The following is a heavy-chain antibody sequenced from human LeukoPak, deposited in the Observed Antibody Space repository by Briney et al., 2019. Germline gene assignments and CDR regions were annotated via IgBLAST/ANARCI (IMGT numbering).Heavy chain of an antibody. CDR3: AREVDTMIGSISY. J-gene: IGHJ4*02. V-gene: IGHV3-48*03. D-gene: IGHD3-22*01. CDR2: IHNSGSPI. Sequence: PGGSLRLSCAASGFTFSSYEMNWVRQTPGKGLEWVSYIHNSGSPIYYADSVKGRFTISRDNTKNSLYLQMNSLKAEDTAFYYFAREVDTMIGSISYWGQGTLVTVSS. CDR1: GFTFSSYE.